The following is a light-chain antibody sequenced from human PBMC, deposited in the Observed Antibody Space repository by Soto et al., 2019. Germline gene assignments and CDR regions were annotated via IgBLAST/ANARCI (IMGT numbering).Light chain of an antibody. J-gene: IGLJ2*01. Sequence: QSALTQPASVSGSPGQSITISCTGTSSDVGGYNFVSWYQQHPGKAPKLMIYEVTKRPSGVPDRFSGSKSGATASLTVSGLQPEDEADYYCSSYAGNIGVRFGGGTKLTVL. V-gene: IGLV2-8*01. CDR2: EVT. CDR3: SSYAGNIGVR. CDR1: SSDVGGYNF.